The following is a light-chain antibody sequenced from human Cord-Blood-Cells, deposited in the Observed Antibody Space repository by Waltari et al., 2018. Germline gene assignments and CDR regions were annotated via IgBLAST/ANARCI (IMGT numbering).Light chain of an antibody. V-gene: IGLV2-8*01. Sequence: QSALTQPPSASGSPGQSVTISCTGTSSDAGGYNYVSWYQRHPGNAPKRMIYEVSKRPSGVPDRFAGSKSGNTASLTVSGLQAEDEADYYCSSYAGSNNLVFGGGTKLTVL. J-gene: IGLJ2*01. CDR1: SSDAGGYNY. CDR2: EVS. CDR3: SSYAGSNNLV.